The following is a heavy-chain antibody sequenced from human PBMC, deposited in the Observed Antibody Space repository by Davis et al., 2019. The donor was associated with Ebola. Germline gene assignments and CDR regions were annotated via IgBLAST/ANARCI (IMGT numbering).Heavy chain of an antibody. CDR1: GFTFSSYG. Sequence: GGSLRLSCAASGFTFSSYGMHWVRQAPGKGLEWVAVISYDGSNKYYADSVKGRFTISRDNSKNTLYLQMNSLRAEDTAVYYCAKLLYGYWGQGTLVTVSS. J-gene: IGHJ4*02. CDR2: ISYDGSNK. CDR3: AKLLYGY. D-gene: IGHD4-17*01. V-gene: IGHV3-30*18.